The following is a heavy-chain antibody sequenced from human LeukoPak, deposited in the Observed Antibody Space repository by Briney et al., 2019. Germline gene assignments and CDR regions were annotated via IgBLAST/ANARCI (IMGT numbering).Heavy chain of an antibody. CDR2: ISYRGST. D-gene: IGHD3-10*01. V-gene: IGHV4-59*01. Sequence: PSETLSLTCIVSGGSINNFYWSWIRQPPGKGLEWIGYISYRGSTNYNPSLKSRVTISLDKSKNQFSLKLSSVTAEDTAVYYCARDRWFGESHYFDYWGQGTLVTVSS. CDR1: GGSINNFY. J-gene: IGHJ4*02. CDR3: ARDRWFGESHYFDY.